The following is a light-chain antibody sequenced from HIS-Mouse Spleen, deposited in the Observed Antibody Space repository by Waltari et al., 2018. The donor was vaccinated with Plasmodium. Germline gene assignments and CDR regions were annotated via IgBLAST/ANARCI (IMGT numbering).Light chain of an antibody. CDR3: QQYNNWSFT. Sequence: EIVMTQSPATLSVSPGERASQSVSSNLAWYQQKPGQAPRLLIYGASTSATGIPARFSGSGSGTEFTLTISSLQSEDFAVYYCQQYNNWSFTFGPGTKVDIK. V-gene: IGKV3-15*01. CDR2: GAS. CDR1: QSVSSN. J-gene: IGKJ3*01.